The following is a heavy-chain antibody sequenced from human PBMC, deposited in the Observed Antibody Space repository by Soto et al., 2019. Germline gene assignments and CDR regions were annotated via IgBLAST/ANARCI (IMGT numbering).Heavy chain of an antibody. J-gene: IGHJ4*02. V-gene: IGHV3-30*12. Sequence: SLRLSCAASGFTFSSYGMHWVRQAPGKGLEWVAVISYDGSNKYYADSVKGRFTISRDNSKNTLYLQMSSLRAEDTAVYYCARVHGSSYHFFDYWGQGTLVTVSS. CDR2: ISYDGSNK. D-gene: IGHD6-13*01. CDR3: ARVHGSSYHFFDY. CDR1: GFTFSSYG.